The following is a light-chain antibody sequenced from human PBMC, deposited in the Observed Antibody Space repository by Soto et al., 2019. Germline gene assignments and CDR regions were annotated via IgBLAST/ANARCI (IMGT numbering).Light chain of an antibody. J-gene: IGKJ5*01. CDR1: QDISKN. Sequence: IQMTQSPSSLSASVGDRVTITCQASQDISKNLNWYQQKPGKAPKLLIYDASSLQTGVPSRFSRSGSATHFPFTISSLQPEDVATYYCQQYDNLLPITFGQGTRLEIK. CDR2: DAS. CDR3: QQYDNLLPIT. V-gene: IGKV1-33*01.